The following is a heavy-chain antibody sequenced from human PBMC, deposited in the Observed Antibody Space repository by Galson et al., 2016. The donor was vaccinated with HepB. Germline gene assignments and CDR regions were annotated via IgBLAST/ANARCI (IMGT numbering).Heavy chain of an antibody. Sequence: ETLSLTCTVSGGSISNYYWSWIRQPPGKGLEWIAYIHSSGSTNYDPSLKSRVTKSVDTSKNQFSLNLSSVTAADTAVYYCARVYYPNWFDPWGQGTLVTVSS. D-gene: IGHD3-10*01. CDR1: GGSISNYY. J-gene: IGHJ5*02. CDR3: ARVYYPNWFDP. V-gene: IGHV4-59*12. CDR2: IHSSGST.